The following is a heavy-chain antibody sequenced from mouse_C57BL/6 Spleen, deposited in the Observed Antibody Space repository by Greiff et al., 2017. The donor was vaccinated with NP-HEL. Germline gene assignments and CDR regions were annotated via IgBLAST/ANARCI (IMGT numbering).Heavy chain of an antibody. V-gene: IGHV1-50*01. Sequence: VQLQQPGAELVKPGASVKLSCKASGYTFTSYWMQWVKQRPGQGLEWIGEIDPSDSYTNYNQKFKGKATLTVDTSSSTAYMQRSSLTSEDSAVYYCARRGYYYGSSFYWYFDVWGTGTTVTVSS. D-gene: IGHD1-1*01. CDR1: GYTFTSYW. CDR3: ARRGYYYGSSFYWYFDV. CDR2: IDPSDSYT. J-gene: IGHJ1*03.